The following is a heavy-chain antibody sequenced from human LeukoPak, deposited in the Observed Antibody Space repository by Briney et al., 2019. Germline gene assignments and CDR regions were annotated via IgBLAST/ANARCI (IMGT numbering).Heavy chain of an antibody. J-gene: IGHJ6*03. Sequence: GGSLRLSCAASGFTLNNYSVNWVRQAPGKGLEWVSYILCSSRTIYYANSVTGRFTIPRDHAKHPPYLQVNSLRAEDTAVYYCARVGAGRSCYYYYYMDVWGKGTTVTVS. CDR2: ILCSSRTI. CDR3: ARVGAGRSCYYYYYMDV. CDR1: GFTLNNYS. V-gene: IGHV3-48*01. D-gene: IGHD2-15*01.